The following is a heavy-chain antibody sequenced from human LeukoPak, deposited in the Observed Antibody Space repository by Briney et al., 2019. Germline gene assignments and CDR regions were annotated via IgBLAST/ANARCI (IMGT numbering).Heavy chain of an antibody. Sequence: PGGSLRLSCAASGFTVSSNYMSWVRQAPRKGLEWVSVIYSGGSTYYADSVKGRFTISRDNSKNTLYLQMNSLRAEDTAVYYCASPLSITMVWGVKGYYGMDVWGKGTTVTVSS. J-gene: IGHJ6*04. V-gene: IGHV3-53*01. CDR3: ASPLSITMVWGVKGYYGMDV. D-gene: IGHD3-10*01. CDR1: GFTVSSNY. CDR2: IYSGGST.